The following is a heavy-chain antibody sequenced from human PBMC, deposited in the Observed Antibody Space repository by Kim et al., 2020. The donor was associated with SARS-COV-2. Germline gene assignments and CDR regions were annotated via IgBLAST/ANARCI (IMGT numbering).Heavy chain of an antibody. CDR3: ARLGAARFLEWFGALSPRIGDY. CDR2: INHSGST. J-gene: IGHJ4*02. D-gene: IGHD3-3*01. V-gene: IGHV4-34*01. Sequence: SETLSLTCAVYGGSFSGYYWSWIRQPPGKGLELIGEINHSGSTNYNPSLKSRVTISVDTSKNQFSLKLSSVTAADTAVYYCARLGAARFLEWFGALSPRIGDYWGQGTLVTVSS. CDR1: GGSFSGYY.